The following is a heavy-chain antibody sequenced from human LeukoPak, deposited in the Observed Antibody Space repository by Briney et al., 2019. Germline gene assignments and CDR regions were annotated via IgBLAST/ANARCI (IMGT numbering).Heavy chain of an antibody. V-gene: IGHV1-69*01. Sequence: ASVKVSCTASGGTFSSYAISWVRQAPGQGLEWMGGIIPIFGTANYAQKFQGRVTITADESTSTAYMELSSLRSEDTAVYYCATSYYDILTGRDYYYYGMDVWGKGTTVTVSS. CDR1: GGTFSSYA. CDR2: IIPIFGTA. J-gene: IGHJ6*04. CDR3: ATSYYDILTGRDYYYYGMDV. D-gene: IGHD3-9*01.